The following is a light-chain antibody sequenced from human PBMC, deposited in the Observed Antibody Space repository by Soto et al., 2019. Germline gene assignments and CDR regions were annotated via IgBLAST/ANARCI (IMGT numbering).Light chain of an antibody. V-gene: IGKV3-20*01. Sequence: EIVLTQSPGTLSLSPGERATLSCRASKSLSSNYLAWYQQRPGQSPRLLVYGASSRATGIPDRFSGSGFGTDCALTISRLEPEDSAVYYCHQYDNAPFTFGPGTRVGIK. J-gene: IGKJ3*01. CDR3: HQYDNAPFT. CDR1: KSLSSNY. CDR2: GAS.